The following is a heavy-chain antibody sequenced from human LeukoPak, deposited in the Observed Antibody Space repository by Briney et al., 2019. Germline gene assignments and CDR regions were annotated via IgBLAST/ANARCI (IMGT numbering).Heavy chain of an antibody. Sequence: PGGSLRLSCAASGFTFSSYSMNWVRQAPGKGLEWVSSISSNSSYIYYADSVKGRFTISRDNAKNSLYLQMNSLRAEDTAVYYCARDKKTDDYGDYWPWVVDYWGQGTLVTVSS. D-gene: IGHD4-17*01. CDR2: ISSNSSYI. CDR1: GFTFSSYS. CDR3: ARDKKTDDYGDYWPWVVDY. J-gene: IGHJ4*02. V-gene: IGHV3-21*06.